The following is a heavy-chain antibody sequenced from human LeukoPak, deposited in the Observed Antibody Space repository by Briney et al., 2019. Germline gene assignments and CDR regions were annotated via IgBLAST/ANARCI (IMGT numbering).Heavy chain of an antibody. CDR1: GFTVSSNS. J-gene: IGHJ3*02. Sequence: GGSLRLSCAAPGFTVSSNSMTWVRQAPGKGLEWVSIIYSGGSTYYADSVKGRFTISRDNSKNTLYLQMNSLRAEDTAVYYCARERGTFDIWGQGTLVTVSS. D-gene: IGHD6-13*01. CDR2: IYSGGST. V-gene: IGHV3-53*01. CDR3: ARERGTFDI.